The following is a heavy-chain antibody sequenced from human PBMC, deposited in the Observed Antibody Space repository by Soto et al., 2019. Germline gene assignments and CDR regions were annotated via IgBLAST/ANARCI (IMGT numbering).Heavy chain of an antibody. CDR2: IIPIFGTA. D-gene: IGHD6-19*01. V-gene: IGHV1-69*13. CDR1: GGTFSSYA. CDR3: ARHPGIAVAGTFNWFDP. Sequence: SVKVSCKASGGTFSSYAISWVRQAPGQGLEWMGGIIPIFGTANYAQKFQGRVTITADESTSTAYMELSSLRSEDTAVYYCARHPGIAVAGTFNWFDPWGQGTLVTVSS. J-gene: IGHJ5*02.